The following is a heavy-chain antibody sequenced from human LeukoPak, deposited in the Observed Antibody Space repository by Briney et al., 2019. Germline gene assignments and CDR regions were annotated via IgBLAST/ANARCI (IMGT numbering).Heavy chain of an antibody. Sequence: ASVKVSCKASGYTFTGYYMHWVRQAPGQGLEWMGWTNPNSGGTNYAQKFQGWVTMTRDTSISAAYMELSRLRSDDTAVYYCARDVCSSTSCYEMDYWGQGTLVTVSS. CDR2: TNPNSGGT. D-gene: IGHD2-2*01. CDR3: ARDVCSSTSCYEMDY. V-gene: IGHV1-2*04. CDR1: GYTFTGYY. J-gene: IGHJ4*02.